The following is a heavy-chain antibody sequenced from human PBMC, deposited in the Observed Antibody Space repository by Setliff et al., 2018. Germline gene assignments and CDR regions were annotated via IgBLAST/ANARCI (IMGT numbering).Heavy chain of an antibody. CDR1: GYSFSDYG. V-gene: IGHV1-18*01. Sequence: ASVKVSCKASGYSFSDYGISWVRQAPGQGLEWMGWISACNGNTKYAQKLQGRVTMATDISTSTAYMELRSLRSDDTAVYYCARGGYSYGYDHGFDIWGQGTMVTVSS. CDR3: ARGGYSYGYDHGFDI. CDR2: ISACNGNT. D-gene: IGHD5-18*01. J-gene: IGHJ3*02.